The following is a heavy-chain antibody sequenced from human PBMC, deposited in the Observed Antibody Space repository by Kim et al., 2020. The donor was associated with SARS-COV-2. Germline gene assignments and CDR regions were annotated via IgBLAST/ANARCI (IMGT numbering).Heavy chain of an antibody. CDR1: GGSISSGGYY. CDR2: IYYSGST. V-gene: IGHV4-31*03. CDR3: ARDPADIVATGGANYFDY. J-gene: IGHJ4*02. Sequence: SETLSLTCTVSGGSISSGGYYWSWIRQHPGKGLEWIGYIYYSGSTYYNPSLKSRVTISVDTSKNQFSLKLSSVTAADTAVYYCARDPADIVATGGANYFDYWGQGTLVTVSS. D-gene: IGHD5-12*01.